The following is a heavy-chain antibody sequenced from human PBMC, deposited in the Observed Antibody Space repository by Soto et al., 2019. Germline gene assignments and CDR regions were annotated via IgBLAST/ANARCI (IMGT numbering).Heavy chain of an antibody. D-gene: IGHD3-10*01. CDR1: GGSISSGGYY. Sequence: SETLSLTCTVSGGSISSGGYYWSWIRQHPGKGLEWIGYIYYSGSTYYNPSLKSRVTISVGTSKNQFSLKLSSVTAADTAVYYCARGKGYYGSGSYWGSVDWFDPWGQGTLVTVSS. J-gene: IGHJ5*02. CDR3: ARGKGYYGSGSYWGSVDWFDP. V-gene: IGHV4-31*03. CDR2: IYYSGST.